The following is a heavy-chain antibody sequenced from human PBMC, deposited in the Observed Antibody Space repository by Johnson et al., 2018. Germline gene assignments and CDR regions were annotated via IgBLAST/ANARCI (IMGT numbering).Heavy chain of an antibody. CDR3: ARGGSYYYGSGSDFFLSV. CDR2: MNPHSGNT. Sequence: QVQLVESGAEVKKPGASVKVSCKASGYTFTSYDINWVRQATGQGLEWMGWMNPHSGNTGYAQKFQGRVTMTRNTSISTAYMELSSLRSEATGVYYCARGGSYYYGSGSDFFLSVWGKGTTVTVSS. V-gene: IGHV1-8*01. J-gene: IGHJ6*04. CDR1: GYTFTSYD. D-gene: IGHD3-10*01.